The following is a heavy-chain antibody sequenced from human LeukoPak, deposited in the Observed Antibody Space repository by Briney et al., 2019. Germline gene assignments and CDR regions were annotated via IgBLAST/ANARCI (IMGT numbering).Heavy chain of an antibody. J-gene: IGHJ3*02. Sequence: ASVKVSCKASGGTFSSYAISWVRQAPGQGLEWMGGIIPIFGTANYAQKFQGRVTITADKSTSTAYMELSSLRSEDTAVYYCARVLGPYGGALGAFDIWGQGTMVTVSS. D-gene: IGHD3-10*01. CDR2: IIPIFGTA. CDR1: GGTFSSYA. V-gene: IGHV1-69*06. CDR3: ARVLGPYGGALGAFDI.